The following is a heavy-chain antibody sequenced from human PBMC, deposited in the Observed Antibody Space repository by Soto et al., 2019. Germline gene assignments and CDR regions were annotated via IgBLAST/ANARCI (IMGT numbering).Heavy chain of an antibody. CDR3: ASGASRWYPYFFDS. CDR2: IIPYYNTL. V-gene: IGHV1-69*01. J-gene: IGHJ4*02. Sequence: QAQVVQSGAEVRKPGSSVKLSCKASEGTFNSYAIAWVRQAPGQGLEWMGGIIPYYNTLNYAQKFQDRVTITADDSTNTVYMELSSLXXXXXAVYFCASGASRWYPYFFDSWAQGTLVTVSS. CDR1: EGTFNSYA. D-gene: IGHD6-13*01.